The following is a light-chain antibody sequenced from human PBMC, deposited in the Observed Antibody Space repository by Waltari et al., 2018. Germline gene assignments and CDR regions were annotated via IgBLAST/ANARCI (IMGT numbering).Light chain of an antibody. J-gene: IGKJ1*01. CDR3: QKYDRLPAT. Sequence: EIMLTQSPGTLSLSPGERGTLSCRASQSVSRFLAWYQQKPGQAPRLLIYGASTRATGIPDRFSGSGSGTDFSLTISRLEPEDFAVYYCQKYDRLPATFGQGTKVEIK. V-gene: IGKV3-20*01. CDR2: GAS. CDR1: QSVSRF.